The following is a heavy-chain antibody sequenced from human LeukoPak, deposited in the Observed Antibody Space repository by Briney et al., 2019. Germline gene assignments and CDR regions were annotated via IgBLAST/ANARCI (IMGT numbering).Heavy chain of an antibody. CDR3: ARGVSGEP. CDR1: GFTFSSFW. D-gene: IGHD1-14*01. V-gene: IGHV3-7*01. J-gene: IGHJ5*02. Sequence: GGSLRLSCAASGFTFSSFWMSWVRQAPGKGLEWVANISQDGSGKYFVDSVKGRFTISRDNAKNSLYLQMNSLRAEDTAVYYCARGVSGEPWGQGTLVTVSS. CDR2: ISQDGSGK.